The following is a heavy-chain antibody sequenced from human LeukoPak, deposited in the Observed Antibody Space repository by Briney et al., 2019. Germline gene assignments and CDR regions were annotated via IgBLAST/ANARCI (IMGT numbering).Heavy chain of an antibody. CDR3: SRDRLGGLDL. CDR1: GFTFSTYA. Sequence: GGSLRLSCAASGFTFSTYAINWVRQAPGKGLEWVSSISTMSNYIFYRDSVKGRFTISRDNAKNSVYLQMNSLRPEDTAVYYCSRDRLGGLDLWGQGTLVTVSS. D-gene: IGHD5-12*01. CDR2: ISTMSNYI. J-gene: IGHJ5*02. V-gene: IGHV3-21*01.